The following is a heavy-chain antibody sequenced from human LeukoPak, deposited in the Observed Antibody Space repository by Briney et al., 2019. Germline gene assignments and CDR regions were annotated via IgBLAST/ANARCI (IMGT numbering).Heavy chain of an antibody. CDR2: IIPIFGTA. CDR3: ASQKTPAYYYDSSGYYNPDY. D-gene: IGHD3-22*01. V-gene: IGHV1-69*13. CDR1: GYTFTSYG. J-gene: IGHJ4*02. Sequence: SVKVSCKASGYTFTSYGISWVRQAPGQGLEWMGGIIPIFGTANYAQKFQGRVTITADESTSTAYMELSSLRSEDTAVYYCASQKTPAYYYDSSGYYNPDYWGQGTLVTVSS.